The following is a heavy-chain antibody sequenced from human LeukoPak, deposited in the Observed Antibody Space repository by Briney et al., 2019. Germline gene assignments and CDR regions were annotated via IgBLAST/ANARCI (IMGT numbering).Heavy chain of an antibody. Sequence: SETLSLTCAVSGGSISSGNWWSWVRQPPGKGLEWIGEIYHSGSTNYNPSLKSRVTISVDMSTRQISLKLSSVTAADTAVYYCARAVGGDGSGSLWGPGTLVTVSS. CDR1: GGSISSGNW. CDR2: IYHSGST. CDR3: ARAVGGDGSGSL. J-gene: IGHJ4*02. D-gene: IGHD3-10*01. V-gene: IGHV4-4*02.